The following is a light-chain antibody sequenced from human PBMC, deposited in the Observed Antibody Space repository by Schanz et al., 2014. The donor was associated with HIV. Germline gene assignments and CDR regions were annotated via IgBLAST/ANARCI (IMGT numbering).Light chain of an antibody. Sequence: QSALTQPASVSGSLGQSITISCTGTSGDVGRYHYVPWYQQHPGKAPKLIVYDVTKRPSGVPDRFSGSKSGNTASLTVSGLQAEDEADYYCCSYAGSSTLVVFGGGTKVTVL. CDR2: DVT. V-gene: IGLV2-14*03. CDR1: SGDVGRYHY. CDR3: CSYAGSSTLVV. J-gene: IGLJ2*01.